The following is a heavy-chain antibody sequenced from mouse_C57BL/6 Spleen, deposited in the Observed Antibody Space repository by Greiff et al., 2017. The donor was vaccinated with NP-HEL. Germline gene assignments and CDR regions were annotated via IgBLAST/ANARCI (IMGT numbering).Heavy chain of an antibody. CDR1: GYTFTSYW. J-gene: IGHJ2*01. CDR2: IDPSDSET. CDR3: ARETGTPGYLDY. V-gene: IGHV1-52*01. D-gene: IGHD4-1*01. Sequence: VQLQQPGAELVRPGSSVKLSCKASGYTFTSYWMHWVKQRPIQGLEWIGNIDPSDSETHYNQKFKDKATLTVDKSSSTAYMQLSSLTSEDSAVYYGARETGTPGYLDYWGQGTTLTVSS.